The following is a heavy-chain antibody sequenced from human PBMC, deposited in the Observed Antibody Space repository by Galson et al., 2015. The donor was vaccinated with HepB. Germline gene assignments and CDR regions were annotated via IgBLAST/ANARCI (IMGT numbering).Heavy chain of an antibody. CDR2: IKSKTDGGPT. Sequence: SLRLSCAASGFTFGHAWMNWVRQVPGKGLEWVGRIKSKTDGGPTDYATPVKGRFTISRDDSKNMLFLQMDSLKTEDTAVYYCTTGSRRGIYGGNPTFDFWGQGTQVTVSS. J-gene: IGHJ4*02. D-gene: IGHD4-23*01. CDR1: GFTFGHAW. V-gene: IGHV3-15*07. CDR3: TTGSRRGIYGGNPTFDF.